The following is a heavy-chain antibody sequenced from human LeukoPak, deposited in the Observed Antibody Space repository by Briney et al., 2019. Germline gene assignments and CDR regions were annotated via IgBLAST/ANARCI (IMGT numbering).Heavy chain of an antibody. J-gene: IGHJ6*03. D-gene: IGHD1-26*01. Sequence: GGSLRLSCAASGFTFSSYSMNWVRQAPGKGLEWVSSISSGSLYIYYADSVKGRFTISRDSAKSSLYLQMDSLRAEDTAVYYCARDPYSGNYGAYYYYYMDVWGKGTTVTISS. V-gene: IGHV3-21*01. CDR1: GFTFSSYS. CDR2: ISSGSLYI. CDR3: ARDPYSGNYGAYYYYYMDV.